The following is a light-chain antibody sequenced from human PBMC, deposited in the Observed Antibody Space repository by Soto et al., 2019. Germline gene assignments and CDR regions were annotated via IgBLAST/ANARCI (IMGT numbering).Light chain of an antibody. V-gene: IGLV2-18*02. CDR3: SSYTSSSTLV. CDR1: SSDVGSYNR. Sequence: QSALTQPPSGSGSPGQSVTISCTGTSSDVGSYNRVSWYQHPPGTAPKLMIYEVSNRPSGVPDRFSGSKSGNTASLTISGLQAEDEADYYCSSYTSSSTLVFGTGTKLTVL. CDR2: EVS. J-gene: IGLJ1*01.